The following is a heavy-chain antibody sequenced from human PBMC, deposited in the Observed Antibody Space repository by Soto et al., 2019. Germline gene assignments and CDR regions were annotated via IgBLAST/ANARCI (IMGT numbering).Heavy chain of an antibody. D-gene: IGHD3-10*01. V-gene: IGHV1-69*04. CDR3: AREGTTMVPPIYFDY. CDR2: VNPIVSMS. Sequence: ASVKVSCKASGDTSNFYSINWVRQAPGLGLEWMGRVNPIVSMSNYAQKFQGRVTMTADKSTSTAYMELSSLRSEDTAVYYCAREGTTMVPPIYFDYWGQGTLVTVSS. J-gene: IGHJ4*02. CDR1: GDTSNFYS.